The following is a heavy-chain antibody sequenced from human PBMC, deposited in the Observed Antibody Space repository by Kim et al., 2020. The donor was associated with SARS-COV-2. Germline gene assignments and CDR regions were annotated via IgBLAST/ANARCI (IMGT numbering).Heavy chain of an antibody. J-gene: IGHJ4*02. V-gene: IGHV3-20*04. CDR2: INRNGGST. CDR3: ARGYISGPFDC. D-gene: IGHD6-19*01. Sequence: GGSLRLSCAASGFTFDDYGMSWVRQAPGKGLEWVSGINRNGGSTGYADSVKGRFTISRDNAKNSLFLQMNSLGAEDTALYYCARGYISGPFDCWGQETLVTVSS. CDR1: GFTFDDYG.